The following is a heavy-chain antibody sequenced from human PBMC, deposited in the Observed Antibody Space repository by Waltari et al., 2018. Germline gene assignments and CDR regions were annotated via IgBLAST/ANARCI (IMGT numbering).Heavy chain of an antibody. V-gene: IGHV2-26*01. J-gene: IGHJ3*02. CDR2: ICSNDEK. Sequence: QVTLKESGPVLVKPTETLTLTCTVSGFSLSNARMGVSWIRQPPGKALEWLAHICSNDEKSYSTSLKSRLTISKDTSKSQVVLTMTNMDPVDTATYYCARIPYPVVTDNLDAFDIWGQGTMVTVSS. CDR1: GFSLSNARMG. D-gene: IGHD2-21*02. CDR3: ARIPYPVVTDNLDAFDI.